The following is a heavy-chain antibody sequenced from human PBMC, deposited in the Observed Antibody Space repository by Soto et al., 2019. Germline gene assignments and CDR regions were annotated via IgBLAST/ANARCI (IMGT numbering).Heavy chain of an antibody. V-gene: IGHV4-31*03. CDR1: GGSISSGGYY. CDR3: ARAVREFHGYNWFDP. Sequence: SETLSLTCTVSGGSISSGGYYWSWIRQHPGKGLEWIGYIYYSGSTYYNPSLKSRVTISVDTSKNQFSLKLSSVTAADTAVYYCARAVREFHGYNWFDPWGQGTLVTVSS. CDR2: IYYSGST. D-gene: IGHD3-10*01. J-gene: IGHJ5*02.